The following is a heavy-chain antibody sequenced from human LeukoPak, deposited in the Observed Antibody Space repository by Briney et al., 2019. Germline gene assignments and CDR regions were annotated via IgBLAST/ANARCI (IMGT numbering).Heavy chain of an antibody. CDR1: GYAFNSYA. CDR3: ARGIKRPHYGGPQEYYGMDV. D-gene: IGHD4-23*01. Sequence: ASVKVSCKASGYAFNSYALNWVRQAPGQGLEWMGWINTNTENPTYAQGFTGRFVFSLDTSVSTAYLQISSLKAEDTAVYYCARGIKRPHYGGPQEYYGMDVWGQGTTVTVSS. J-gene: IGHJ6*02. V-gene: IGHV7-4-1*02. CDR2: INTNTENP.